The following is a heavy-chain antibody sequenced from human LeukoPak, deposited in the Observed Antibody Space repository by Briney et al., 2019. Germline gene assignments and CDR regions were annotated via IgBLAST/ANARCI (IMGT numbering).Heavy chain of an antibody. J-gene: IGHJ3*02. D-gene: IGHD2/OR15-2a*01. Sequence: PSETLSLTCAVYGGSFSGYYWSWIRQPPGKGLEWIGEINHSGSTNYNPSLRSRVTISVDTSKNQFSLKLSSVTAADTALYYCARAMDPARILNPFDMWGQGTMVTVSS. CDR3: ARAMDPARILNPFDM. V-gene: IGHV4-34*01. CDR2: INHSGST. CDR1: GGSFSGYY.